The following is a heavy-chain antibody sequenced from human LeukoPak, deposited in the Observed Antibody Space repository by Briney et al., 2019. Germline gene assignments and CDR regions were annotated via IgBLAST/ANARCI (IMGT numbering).Heavy chain of an antibody. J-gene: IGHJ6*02. CDR2: INPNSGGT. CDR1: GYTFTGYY. D-gene: IGHD2-15*01. Sequence: ASVKVSCKASGYTFTGYYMHWVRQAPGQGLEWMGWINPNSGGTNYAQKFQGRVTMTRDTSISTAYMELSRLRSDDTAVYYRATPSRYCSGGSCYEYYYYYGMDVWGQGTTVTVSS. V-gene: IGHV1-2*02. CDR3: ATPSRYCSGGSCYEYYYYYGMDV.